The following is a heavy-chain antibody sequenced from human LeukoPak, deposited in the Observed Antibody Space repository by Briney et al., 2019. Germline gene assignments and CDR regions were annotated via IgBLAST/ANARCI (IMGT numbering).Heavy chain of an antibody. CDR1: GYTLTELS. J-gene: IGHJ4*02. CDR2: FDPEDGES. CDR3: ATYPILEVYGHEYFDY. Sequence: GASVKVSCKVSGYTLTELSMHWVRQAPGKGLEWMVGFDPEDGESIYAQKFQGRVTMTEDTSTDTAYMELSSLRSEDTAVYYCATYPILEVYGHEYFDYWGQGTLVTVSS. D-gene: IGHD2-21*01. V-gene: IGHV1-24*01.